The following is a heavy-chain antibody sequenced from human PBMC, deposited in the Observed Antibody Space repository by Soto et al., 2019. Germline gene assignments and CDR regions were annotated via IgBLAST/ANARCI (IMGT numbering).Heavy chain of an antibody. Sequence: KPPETLSLTCTVSGASISGFYWSWIRKSAGKGLEWIGRIYATGTTDYNPSLKSRVMMSVDTSKKQFSLKLRSVTAADTAVYYCVRDGTKTLRDWFDPWGQGISVTVSS. CDR3: VRDGTKTLRDWFDP. CDR1: GASISGFY. CDR2: IYATGTT. D-gene: IGHD1-1*01. J-gene: IGHJ5*02. V-gene: IGHV4-4*07.